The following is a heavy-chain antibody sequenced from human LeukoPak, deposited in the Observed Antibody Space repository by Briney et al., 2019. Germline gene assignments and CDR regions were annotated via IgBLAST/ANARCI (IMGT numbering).Heavy chain of an antibody. D-gene: IGHD6-25*01. J-gene: IGHJ4*02. V-gene: IGHV3-30*02. CDR2: IRYDGSNK. CDR3: AKDPSPPTGAAAITREYYFIY. CDR1: GFTFSSYG. Sequence: GGSLRLSCAASGFTFSSYGMHWVRQAPGKGLEGVANIRYDGSNKYYADSVKGRFTISRDNSKNTLYLQMNSLRAEDTAVYYCAKDPSPPTGAAAITREYYFIYCGQGCLDPVSS.